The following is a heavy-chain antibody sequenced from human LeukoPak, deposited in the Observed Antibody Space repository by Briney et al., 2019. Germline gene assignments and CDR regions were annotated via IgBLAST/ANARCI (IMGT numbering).Heavy chain of an antibody. J-gene: IGHJ1*01. CDR2: IYHSGST. D-gene: IGHD6-6*01. CDR1: GGSIRSSYYY. V-gene: IGHV4-61*05. CDR3: ARGGAARLHFQN. Sequence: SETLSLTCTVSGGSIRSSYYYWGWIRQPPGKGLEWIGYIYHSGSTNYNPSLQSRVTISVDTSKNQFSLNLNSVTAADTAVYYCARGGAARLHFQNWGQGTLVTVSS.